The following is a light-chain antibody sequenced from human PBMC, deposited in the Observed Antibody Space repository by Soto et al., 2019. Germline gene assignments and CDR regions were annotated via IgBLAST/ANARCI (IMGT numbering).Light chain of an antibody. V-gene: IGKV3-15*01. Sequence: EIVMTQSPATLSVSPGEGATLSCRASQSVTSNLAWYQQKPGQAPRLLLFGASTRATGIPARFSGSGSGAEFSLTISALQSEDFANDYCQQYSNWPLTFGGGTKVGSK. CDR1: QSVTSN. CDR3: QQYSNWPLT. CDR2: GAS. J-gene: IGKJ4*01.